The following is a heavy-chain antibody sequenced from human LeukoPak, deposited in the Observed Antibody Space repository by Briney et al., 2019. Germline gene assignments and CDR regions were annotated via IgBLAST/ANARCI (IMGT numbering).Heavy chain of an antibody. CDR1: GFTFSNAW. D-gene: IGHD5-12*01. Sequence: GGSLRLSCAASGFTFSNAWMSWVRQAPGKGLEWVGRIKSKTDGGTTDYAAPVKDRFTISRGDSKNTLYLQMNSLTTEDTAVYYCARDLAYSGRFYFDYWGQGTLVTVSS. V-gene: IGHV3-15*01. CDR3: ARDLAYSGRFYFDY. J-gene: IGHJ4*02. CDR2: IKSKTDGGTT.